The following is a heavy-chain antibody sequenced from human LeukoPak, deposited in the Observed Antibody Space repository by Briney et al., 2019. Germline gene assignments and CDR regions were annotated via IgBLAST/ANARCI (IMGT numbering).Heavy chain of an antibody. CDR1: GFTFSSYN. CDR2: ISSGSSYI. CDR3: AKVGTGKQYGSGDFDY. D-gene: IGHD3-10*01. Sequence: GGSLRLSCAASGFTFSSYNMNWIRQAPGKGLEWVSAISSGSSYIYNADSVKGRFIISRDDAKNLLYLEMNSLRVEDTAVYYCAKVGTGKQYGSGDFDYWGQGTLVTVSS. V-gene: IGHV3-21*01. J-gene: IGHJ4*02.